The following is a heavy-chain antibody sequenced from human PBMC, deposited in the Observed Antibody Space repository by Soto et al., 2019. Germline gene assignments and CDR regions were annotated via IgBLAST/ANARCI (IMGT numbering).Heavy chain of an antibody. D-gene: IGHD3-10*01. CDR3: ARDVVTRSYYGMDV. CDR1: GFTFSTYA. J-gene: IGHJ6*02. Sequence: QVQLVESGGGVVQPVRSLRLSCAASGFTFSTYAMHWVRQAPGKGLEWVSLISYDGSNKYYASSVKGRFTISRDNSKNTLYLPMNSLRAEDTAVYYCARDVVTRSYYGMDVWCQGTAVTVSS. CDR2: ISYDGSNK. V-gene: IGHV3-30-3*01.